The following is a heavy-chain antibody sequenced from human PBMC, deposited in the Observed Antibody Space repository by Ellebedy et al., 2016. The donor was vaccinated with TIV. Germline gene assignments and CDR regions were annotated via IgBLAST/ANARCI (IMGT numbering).Heavy chain of an antibody. D-gene: IGHD1-26*01. CDR1: GDPISRGGYY. Sequence: MPSETLSLTCTVSGDPISRGGYYWGWIRQHPGKGLEWIGSIYYSGETFYNPSLKSRATVSSEKSMNRFSLRLTSVTAADTAVYYCARLRVGASMPTDYWGPGTLVTVSS. J-gene: IGHJ4*01. CDR2: IYYSGET. V-gene: IGHV4-31*03. CDR3: ARLRVGASMPTDY.